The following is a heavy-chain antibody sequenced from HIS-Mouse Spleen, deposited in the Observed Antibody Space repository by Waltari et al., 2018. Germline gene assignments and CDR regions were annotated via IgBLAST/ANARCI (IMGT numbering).Heavy chain of an antibody. J-gene: IGHJ4*02. D-gene: IGHD6-13*01. Sequence: QVQLQQWGAGLLKPSETLSLTCAFYGGSFSGYYWSWIRQPPGKGLEWIGEINHSGSTNYNPSLKGRVTISVDTSKNQFSLKLSSVTAADTAVYYCARVNSSFDYWGQGTLVTVSS. CDR2: INHSGST. CDR3: ARVNSSFDY. CDR1: GGSFSGYY. V-gene: IGHV4-34*01.